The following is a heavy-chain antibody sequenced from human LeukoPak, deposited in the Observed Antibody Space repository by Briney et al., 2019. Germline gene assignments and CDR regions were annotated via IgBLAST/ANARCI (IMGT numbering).Heavy chain of an antibody. D-gene: IGHD4-17*01. J-gene: IGHJ4*02. Sequence: PSGTLSLTCAVSGDSISSGNWWSWVRQPPGWGLEWIGEIFHTGSTNYNPSLKSRVTISVDTSKNQFSLKLSSVTAADTAVYYCARILGDYETDYWGQGTLVTVSS. CDR2: IFHTGST. CDR1: GDSISSGNW. V-gene: IGHV4-4*02. CDR3: ARILGDYETDY.